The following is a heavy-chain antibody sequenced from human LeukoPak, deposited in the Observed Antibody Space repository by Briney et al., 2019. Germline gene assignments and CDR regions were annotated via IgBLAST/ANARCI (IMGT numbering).Heavy chain of an antibody. J-gene: IGHJ6*02. Sequence: GGSLRLSCAASGFTFSSYEMNWVRQAPGKGLEWVSYISSSGSTIYYADSVKGRFTISRDNAKNSLYLQMNSLRAEDTAVYYCARGGYYDSSGYGMDVWGQGTTVTVSS. CDR1: GFTFSSYE. V-gene: IGHV3-48*03. D-gene: IGHD3-22*01. CDR3: ARGGYYDSSGYGMDV. CDR2: ISSSGSTI.